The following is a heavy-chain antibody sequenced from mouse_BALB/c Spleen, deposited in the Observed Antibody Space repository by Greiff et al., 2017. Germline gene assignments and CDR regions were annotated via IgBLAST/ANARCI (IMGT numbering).Heavy chain of an antibody. J-gene: IGHJ4*01. D-gene: IGHD3-3*01. CDR1: GFTFTDYY. CDR3: ARDRGRAYAMDY. Sequence: EVMLVESGGGLVQPGGSLRLSCATSGFTFTDYYMSWVRQPPGKALEWLGFIRNKANGYTTEYSASVKGRFTISRDNSQSILYLQMNTLRAEDSATYYGARDRGRAYAMDYWGQGTSVTVSS. CDR2: IRNKANGYTT. V-gene: IGHV7-3*02.